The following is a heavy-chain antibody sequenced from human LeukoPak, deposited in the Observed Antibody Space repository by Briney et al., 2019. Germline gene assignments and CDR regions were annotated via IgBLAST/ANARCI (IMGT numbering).Heavy chain of an antibody. CDR2: ISSSSSYI. V-gene: IGHV3-21*04. CDR3: ARRNSYYYYLDV. Sequence: GGSLRLSCAASGFTFSTYSMNWVRQAPGKGLEWVSSISSSSSYIYYADSVKGRFTISRDNAKNSLYLQMNSLRAEDTAVHYCARRNSYYYYLDVWGKRTTVTISS. CDR1: GFTFSTYS. J-gene: IGHJ6*03.